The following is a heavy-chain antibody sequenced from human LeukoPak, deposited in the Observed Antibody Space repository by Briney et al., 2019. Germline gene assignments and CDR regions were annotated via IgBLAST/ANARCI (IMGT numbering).Heavy chain of an antibody. CDR3: ARGSDYYDSSGYYQDAFDI. J-gene: IGHJ3*02. D-gene: IGHD3-22*01. Sequence: PGRSLRLSCAASEFTFSSDSMNWVRHAPRKGLEWVSSISISSNYIYYANSMKGRFTIYSDNAKNSLYLQMNSLRAEDTAMYYCARGSDYYDSSGYYQDAFDIWGQGTMVTVSS. V-gene: IGHV3-21*01. CDR2: ISISSNYI. CDR1: EFTFSSDS.